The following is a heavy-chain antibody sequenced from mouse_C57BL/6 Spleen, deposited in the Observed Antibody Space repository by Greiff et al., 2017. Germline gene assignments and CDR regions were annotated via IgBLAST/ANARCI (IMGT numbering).Heavy chain of an antibody. CDR2: ISSGGSYT. J-gene: IGHJ1*03. CDR1: GFTFSSYG. Sequence: EVQRVESGGDLVKPGGSLKLSCAASGFTFSSYGMSWVRQTPDKRLEWVATISSGGSYTYYPDSVKGRFTISRDNAKNTLYLQMSSLKSEDTAMYYCARGNYYGSSLWYFDVWGTGTTVTVSS. V-gene: IGHV5-6*01. D-gene: IGHD1-1*01. CDR3: ARGNYYGSSLWYFDV.